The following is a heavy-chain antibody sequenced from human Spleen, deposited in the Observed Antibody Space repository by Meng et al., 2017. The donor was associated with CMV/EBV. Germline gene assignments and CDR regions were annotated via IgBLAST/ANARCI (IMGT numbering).Heavy chain of an antibody. D-gene: IGHD3-16*01. CDR3: ARVMGGGWFDP. CDR2: INHSGGP. V-gene: IGHV4-34*01. Sequence: HTCGVSGGSFSSYYWTWIRQSPGKDLEWIGEINHSGGPNYSPSLKSRVSMSMDASKNQFSLKLMSVTAADTAVYYCARVMGGGWFDPWGQGTLVTVSS. J-gene: IGHJ5*02. CDR1: GGSFSSYY.